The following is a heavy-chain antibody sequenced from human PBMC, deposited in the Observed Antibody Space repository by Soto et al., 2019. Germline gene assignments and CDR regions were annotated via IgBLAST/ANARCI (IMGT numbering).Heavy chain of an antibody. Sequence: GGSLRVSCAASGFIFSTYIMHWVRQAPGKGLEWVGVITYDGSNQYYADSVKGRCTISRDNSRNRLFLQMDSLRPDDTAVYYCARAPSGSYPEFDYWGQGT. CDR3: ARAPSGSYPEFDY. CDR2: ITYDGSNQ. CDR1: GFIFSTYI. J-gene: IGHJ4*02. V-gene: IGHV3-30-3*01. D-gene: IGHD1-26*01.